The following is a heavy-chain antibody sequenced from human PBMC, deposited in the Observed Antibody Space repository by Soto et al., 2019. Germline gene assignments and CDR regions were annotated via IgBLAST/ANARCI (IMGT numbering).Heavy chain of an antibody. J-gene: IGHJ6*02. CDR3: ARSRDGYSFYFYYGMGG. CDR2: ILHDGSAE. V-gene: IGHV3-30*03. Sequence: PGGSLRLSCAASGFTFTSYDMHWVRQAPGKGLEWMALILHDGSAEYYADSVKGRFTISRDNSRSTLYLQMNSLRAEDTAVYYCARSRDGYSFYFYYGMGGWGQGTTVTVSS. D-gene: IGHD4-4*01. CDR1: GFTFTSYD.